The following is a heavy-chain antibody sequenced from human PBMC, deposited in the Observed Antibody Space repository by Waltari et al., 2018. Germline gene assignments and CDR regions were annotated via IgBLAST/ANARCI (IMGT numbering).Heavy chain of an antibody. CDR2: IYYRXST. J-gene: IGHJ4*02. CDR1: GGSISSXSSYY. CDR3: ARHGXPSGWYQNPIDX. D-gene: IGHD6-19*01. V-gene: IGHV4-39*01. Sequence: QLQESGPXLXXPSEXLSXTCTVPGGSISSXSSYYWGWIRQPPGKGLEWIGSIYYRXSTYYXPSLKSRVTIXVDTSKNQFSLRLTSVTXADTAVYHXARHGXPSGWYQNPIDXWGQGTLVTVSS.